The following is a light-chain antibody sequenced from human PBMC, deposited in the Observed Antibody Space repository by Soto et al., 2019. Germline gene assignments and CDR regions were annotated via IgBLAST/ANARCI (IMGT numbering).Light chain of an antibody. CDR3: QQYGSSPPIT. J-gene: IGKJ5*01. CDR2: GAS. V-gene: IGKV3-20*01. Sequence: EIVLTQSPGTLSLSPGERATLSCRASQSVSSSYLAWYQQKPGQAPRLLLYGASSRATGIPDRFSGSGSGPDFTLTISRLEPEDFAVYYCQQYGSSPPITCGQGT. CDR1: QSVSSSY.